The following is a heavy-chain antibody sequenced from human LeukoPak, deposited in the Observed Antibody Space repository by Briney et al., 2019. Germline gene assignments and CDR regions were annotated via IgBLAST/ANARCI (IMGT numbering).Heavy chain of an antibody. D-gene: IGHD6-19*01. CDR3: IGSSGWPSPFDY. J-gene: IGHJ4*02. CDR2: IRSKANSYAT. CDR1: GFTFSGST. V-gene: IGHV3-73*01. Sequence: GGSLRLSCAASGFTFSGSTIHCVRQASGKGLEWVGRIRSKANSYATAYGASVKGRFTISRDDSKNTAYLQMNSLKTEDTAVYYCIGSSGWPSPFDYWGQGSLVTVSS.